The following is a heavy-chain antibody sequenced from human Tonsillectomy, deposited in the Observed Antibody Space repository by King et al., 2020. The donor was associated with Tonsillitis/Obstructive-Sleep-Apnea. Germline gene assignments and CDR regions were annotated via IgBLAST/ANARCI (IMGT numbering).Heavy chain of an antibody. V-gene: IGHV3-23*04. CDR1: GFTFSSYA. J-gene: IGHJ4*02. CDR2: ISGSGGST. CDR3: AKDRDGLRFLEWLLFLYDY. Sequence: DVQLVESGGGLVQPGGSLRLSCAASGFTFSSYAMSWVRQAPGKGLEWVSAISGSGGSTYYADSVKGRFTISRDNSKNTLYLQMNSLRAEDTAVYYCAKDRDGLRFLEWLLFLYDYWGQGTLVTVSS. D-gene: IGHD3-3*01.